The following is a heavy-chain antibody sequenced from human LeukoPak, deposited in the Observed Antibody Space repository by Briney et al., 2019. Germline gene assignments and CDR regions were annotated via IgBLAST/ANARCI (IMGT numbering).Heavy chain of an antibody. D-gene: IGHD3-10*01. J-gene: IGHJ4*02. CDR3: ARGHEVREVIIPYFDC. CDR1: GGSFSGYY. V-gene: IGHV4-34*01. Sequence: SETLSLTCAVYGGSFSGYYWSWIRQPPGKGLEWIGEINHSGSTNYNPSLKSRVTISVDTSKNQFSLKLSSVTAADTAVYYCARGHEVREVIIPYFDCWGQGTLVTVSS. CDR2: INHSGST.